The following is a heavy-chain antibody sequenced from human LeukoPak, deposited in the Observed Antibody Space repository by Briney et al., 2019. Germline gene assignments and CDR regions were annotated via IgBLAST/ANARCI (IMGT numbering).Heavy chain of an antibody. CDR1: GFTFSSNA. V-gene: IGHV3-23*01. CDR3: PQALEWLFPFDY. CDR2: ISDSGTST. J-gene: IGHJ4*02. Sequence: GGSLRLSCAASGFTFSSNAMNWVRQAPGKGLEWVSVISDSGTSTFYADSVKGRFTISRDNSKNTLYLQMNSLRAEDTAVYYCPQALEWLFPFDYWGQGTLVTVSS. D-gene: IGHD3-3*01.